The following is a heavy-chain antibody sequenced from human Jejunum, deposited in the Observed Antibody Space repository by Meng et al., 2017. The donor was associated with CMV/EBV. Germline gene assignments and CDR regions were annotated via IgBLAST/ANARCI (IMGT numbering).Heavy chain of an antibody. D-gene: IGHD6-19*01. J-gene: IGHJ2*01. Sequence: GSISSGDYFWSWIRPSPGKGLEWIGCIYSSGNTYYTPSLKSRLIISIDTSKTQFSLKLNSLTAADTAVYYCARGGSSGWYDWYFDLWGLGTLVTVSS. CDR1: GSISSGDYF. CDR3: ARGGSSGWYDWYFDL. CDR2: IYSSGNT. V-gene: IGHV4-30-4*01.